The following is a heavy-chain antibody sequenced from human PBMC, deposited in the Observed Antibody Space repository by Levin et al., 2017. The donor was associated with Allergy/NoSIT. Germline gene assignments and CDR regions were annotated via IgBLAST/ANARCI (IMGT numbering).Heavy chain of an antibody. CDR3: AREPSD. D-gene: IGHD3-10*01. CDR1: GGSFSDDY. V-gene: IGHV4-34*01. J-gene: IGHJ4*02. CDR2: VNHSGST. Sequence: SETLSLTCAVYGGSFSDDYWSWIRQPPGKGLEWIGEVNHSGSTNYNPSLKSRVTISVDTSKNQFSLKLRSVTAADTAVYYCAREPSDWGQGTLVTVSS.